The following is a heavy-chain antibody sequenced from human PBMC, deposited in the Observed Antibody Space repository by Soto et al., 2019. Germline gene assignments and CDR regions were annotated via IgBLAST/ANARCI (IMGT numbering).Heavy chain of an antibody. Sequence: PSETLSLTCTVSGGSISCYYWSWIGQPPGKGLEWIGYIFYRGKTLYNPSLQSRVTISVDTSKNQFSLRLSSVTAADTAVYYCTRHAIIPKLQYGMDVWGQGASVTVSS. V-gene: IGHV4-59*01. CDR3: TRHAIIPKLQYGMDV. CDR2: IFYRGKT. D-gene: IGHD2-15*01. CDR1: GGSISCYY. J-gene: IGHJ6*02.